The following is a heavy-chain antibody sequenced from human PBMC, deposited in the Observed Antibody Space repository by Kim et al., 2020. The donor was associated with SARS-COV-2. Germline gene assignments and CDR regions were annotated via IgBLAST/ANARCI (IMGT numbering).Heavy chain of an antibody. D-gene: IGHD3-3*01. CDR2: ISAYNGNT. Sequence: ASVKVSCKASGYTFTSYGISWVRQAPGQGLEWMGWISAYNGNTNYAQKLQGRVTMTTDTSTSTAYMELRSLRSDDTAVYYCARRDYTTPGHGFWSGYYTSESYYYGMDVWGQGTTVTVSS. J-gene: IGHJ6*02. CDR3: ARRDYTTPGHGFWSGYYTSESYYYGMDV. V-gene: IGHV1-18*01. CDR1: GYTFTSYG.